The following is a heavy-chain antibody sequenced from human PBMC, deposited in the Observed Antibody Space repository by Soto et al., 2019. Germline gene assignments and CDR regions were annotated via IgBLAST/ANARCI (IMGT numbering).Heavy chain of an antibody. J-gene: IGHJ5*02. D-gene: IGHD2-2*01. CDR2: INTDGSVA. Sequence: GLTFRSYWMHWVRQAPGKGLVWVSRINTDGSVAMYADSVKGRFTISRDNAKNSLYLQMNSLRAEDTALYYCAKDSGYCISTSCARTGWFDPWGQGTLVTVS. CDR3: AKDSGYCISTSCARTGWFDP. CDR1: GLTFRSYW. V-gene: IGHV3-74*03.